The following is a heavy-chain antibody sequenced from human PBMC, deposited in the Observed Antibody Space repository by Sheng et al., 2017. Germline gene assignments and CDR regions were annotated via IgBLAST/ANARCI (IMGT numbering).Heavy chain of an antibody. V-gene: IGHV4-34*01. CDR1: GGSFSTYY. Sequence: QVQLQQWGAGLLEAFRRPLSLTCAVYGGSFSTYYWSWIRQPPGKGLEWIGEINHSGNTNYNPSLKSPSXXISRHVKNQFSLNLRSVTAADTAVYYCATRRLGWGQGTLVTVSS. J-gene: IGHJ4*02. CDR2: INHSGNT. CDR3: ATRRLG. D-gene: IGHD3-9*01.